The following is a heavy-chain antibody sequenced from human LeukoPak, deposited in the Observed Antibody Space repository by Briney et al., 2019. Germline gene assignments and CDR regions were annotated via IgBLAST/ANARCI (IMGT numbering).Heavy chain of an antibody. CDR1: GYTFTSYG. V-gene: IGHV1-18*01. CDR3: ARHPPPDDILTGCDY. CDR2: ISAYNGNT. Sequence: ASVKVSCKASGYTFTSYGISWVRQAPGQGLEWMGWISAYNGNTNYAQKLQGRVTMTTDTSTSTAYMELRSLRSDDTAVYYCARHPPPDDILTGCDYWGQGTLVTVSS. D-gene: IGHD3-9*01. J-gene: IGHJ4*02.